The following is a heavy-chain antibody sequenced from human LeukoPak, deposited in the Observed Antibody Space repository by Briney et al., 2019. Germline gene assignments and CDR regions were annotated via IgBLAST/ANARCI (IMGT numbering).Heavy chain of an antibody. J-gene: IGHJ4*02. CDR1: GGSISSSSSY. V-gene: IGHV4-39*01. CDR3: ATHLYPGVYGY. Sequence: SETLSLTCTVSGGSISSSSSYWGWIRQPPGKGLEFIGSIYYSGTTYYNPSLKSRVTISVDTSKNQFSLRLSSVTAADTAVYYCATHLYPGVYGYWGQGTLVTVSS. CDR2: IYYSGTT. D-gene: IGHD3-10*01.